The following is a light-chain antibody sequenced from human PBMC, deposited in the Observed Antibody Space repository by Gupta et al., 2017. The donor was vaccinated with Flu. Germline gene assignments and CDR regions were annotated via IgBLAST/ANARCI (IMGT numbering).Light chain of an antibody. CDR2: EVS. J-gene: IGLJ1*01. CDR3: SSYTSSSTDV. Sequence: QSALTQPPSVSGSPGPSVTISSTGTSSDVGTYNRVSWYQQPPGTAPKLMIYEVSNRPSGVPDRFSGSKSGNTASLTIAGLQGEDEADYYCSSYTSSSTDVFGTGTKVTVL. CDR1: SSDVGTYNR. V-gene: IGLV2-18*02.